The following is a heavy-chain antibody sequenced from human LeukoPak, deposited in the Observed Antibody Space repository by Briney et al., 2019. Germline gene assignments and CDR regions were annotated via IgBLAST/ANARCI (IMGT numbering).Heavy chain of an antibody. CDR1: GFTFGDYP. CDR2: IRSTPYGGTT. D-gene: IGHD2-21*01. V-gene: IGHV3-49*03. J-gene: IGHJ5*02. CDR3: TRVRPALWNWFDP. Sequence: GGSLRLSCTASGFTFGDYPMIWFRRAPGKGLEWVGFIRSTPYGGTTEYAASVKGRFTISRDDSNSIAYLQMNYLKTEDTAVYYCTRVRPALWNWFDPWGQGTLVTVSS.